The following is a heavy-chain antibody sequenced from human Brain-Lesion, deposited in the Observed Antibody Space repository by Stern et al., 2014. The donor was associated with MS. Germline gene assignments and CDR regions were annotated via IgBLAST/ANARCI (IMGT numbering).Heavy chain of an antibody. J-gene: IGHJ6*02. CDR3: ARGRVVPGFQYYATDV. CDR1: GGSISSGGYY. Sequence: VQLVQSGPGLVKPSQTLSLSCTVSGGSISSGGYYWSWIRQPAGKGLEWIGRIFNSGSTGYNPSLKSRVTISIDTSKNQFSLSLNSMTAADTAVYYCARGRVVPGFQYYATDVWGQGTTVIVSS. D-gene: IGHD2-2*01. V-gene: IGHV4-61*02. CDR2: IFNSGST.